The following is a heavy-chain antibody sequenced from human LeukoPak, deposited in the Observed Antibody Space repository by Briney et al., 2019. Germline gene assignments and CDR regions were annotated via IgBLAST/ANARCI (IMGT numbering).Heavy chain of an antibody. CDR2: ISWNSDIV. CDR1: GFTFDDYA. Sequence: SLRLSCAASGFTFDDYAMHWVRQVPGRGLEWVSGISWNSDIVDYADSVKGRFTISRDNAKNFLYLQMNSLRAEDTAFYYCAKDRYSSSWNWFDSWGQGTLVTVSS. V-gene: IGHV3-9*01. D-gene: IGHD6-13*01. CDR3: AKDRYSSSWNWFDS. J-gene: IGHJ5*01.